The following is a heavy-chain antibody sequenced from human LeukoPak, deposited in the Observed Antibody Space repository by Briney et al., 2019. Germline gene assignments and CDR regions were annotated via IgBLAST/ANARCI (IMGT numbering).Heavy chain of an antibody. D-gene: IGHD5-18*01. CDR2: TYYRSKWNT. Sequence: SQTLSLTCAISGDSLSNNNVAWNWIRQSPSRGLEWLGRTYYRSKWNTDYAVSVKSRITINSDTSKDQVSLQLNSVTPEDTAVYYCARGCYSSFDYWDQGTLVTVSS. V-gene: IGHV6-1*01. CDR3: ARGCYSSFDY. CDR1: GDSLSNNNVA. J-gene: IGHJ4*02.